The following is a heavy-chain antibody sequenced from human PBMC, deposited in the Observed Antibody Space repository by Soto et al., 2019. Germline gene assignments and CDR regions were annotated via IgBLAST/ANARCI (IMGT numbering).Heavy chain of an antibody. CDR1: GFSLSSFS. J-gene: IGHJ6*02. V-gene: IGHV3-21*06. CDR3: AKDRSGSYPPGDGMDV. Sequence: DVQVVESGGGLVEPGGSLRLSCAATGFSLSSFSMNWVRQAPGKGPEWVSAISSSSSHTYYADSVKGRFTISRDNAKNSLYLQLNSLRADDTAVYYCAKDRSGSYPPGDGMDVWGQGTTVTVSS. D-gene: IGHD3-10*01. CDR2: ISSSSSHT.